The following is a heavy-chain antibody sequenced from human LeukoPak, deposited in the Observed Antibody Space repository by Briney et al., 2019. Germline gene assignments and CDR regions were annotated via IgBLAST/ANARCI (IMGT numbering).Heavy chain of an antibody. J-gene: IGHJ4*02. Sequence: SETLSLTCAVYGASLSDYYWSWIRQSPGKGLQWIGEVAHKGPTVYSPTLNRKYNPSLKSRVTMSVDPSKNQFSLKLTSVTAADTAVYYCLAVVFTGSEGPSDKDFWGQGALVTVSS. D-gene: IGHD3-10*01. CDR2: VAHKGPTVYSPTLNR. CDR1: GASLSDYY. CDR3: LAVVFTGSEGPSDKDF. V-gene: IGHV4-34*01.